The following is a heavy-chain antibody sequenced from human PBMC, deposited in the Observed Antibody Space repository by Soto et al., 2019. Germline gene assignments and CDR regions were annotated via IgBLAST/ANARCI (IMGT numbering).Heavy chain of an antibody. CDR2: IYYSGST. J-gene: IGHJ5*02. D-gene: IGHD3-16*02. CDR3: ARQRYDYIWGSYRYENWFDP. V-gene: IGHV4-59*08. Sequence: PSETLSLTCTVSGGSISSYYWSWIRQPPGKGLEWIGYIYYSGSTNYNPSLKSRVTISVDTSKNQFSLKLSSVTAADTAVYYCARQRYDYIWGSYRYENWFDPWGQGTLVTVSS. CDR1: GGSISSYY.